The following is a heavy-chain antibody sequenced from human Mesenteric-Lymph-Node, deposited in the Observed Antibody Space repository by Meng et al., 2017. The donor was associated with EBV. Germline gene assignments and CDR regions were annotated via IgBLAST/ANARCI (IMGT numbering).Heavy chain of an antibody. D-gene: IGHD6-19*01. CDR1: GYTFSSYY. J-gene: IGHJ4*02. CDR3: ATMNSGWYMVY. Sequence: QVQLVESGAEVKKPGASVKVFCKASGYTFSSYYMHWGRQVPGQGFEWMGIIRTSGDSTNYAQKFQGRVTMTRDTSTSTFYMELSSLRPEDTAVYYCATMNSGWYMVYWGQGTLVTVSS. CDR2: IRTSGDST. V-gene: IGHV1-46*01.